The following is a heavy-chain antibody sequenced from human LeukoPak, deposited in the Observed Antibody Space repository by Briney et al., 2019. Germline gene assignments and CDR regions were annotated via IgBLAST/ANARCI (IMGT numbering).Heavy chain of an antibody. V-gene: IGHV3-66*03. CDR1: GFRVSDYY. D-gene: IGHD3/OR15-3a*01. Sequence: PGGSLRLSCVVSGFRVSDYYMSWVRQAPGKGLEWVGLIRDSGEAFYADFARGRFAISRDESENTLYLQMNSLRVEDTAVYFCARDRAAKQDWVEFDPWGQGTPVIVSS. CDR2: IRDSGEA. J-gene: IGHJ5*02. CDR3: ARDRAAKQDWVEFDP.